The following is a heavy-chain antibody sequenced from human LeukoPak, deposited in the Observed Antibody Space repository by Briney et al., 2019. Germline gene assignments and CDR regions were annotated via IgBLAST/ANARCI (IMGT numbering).Heavy chain of an antibody. CDR1: RGSISSSNW. CDR2: VHHSGTI. V-gene: IGHV4-4*02. CDR3: ARGDDRDSWLVDH. Sequence: PSETLSLTCAVSRGSISSSNWWNWVRQPPGKGLEWIGEVHHSGTINYNPSLRSRVTISVDKSKNQFSVKLSSVTAADTAVYYCARGDDRDSWLVDHWGQGTLVTVSS. D-gene: IGHD6-13*01. J-gene: IGHJ4*02.